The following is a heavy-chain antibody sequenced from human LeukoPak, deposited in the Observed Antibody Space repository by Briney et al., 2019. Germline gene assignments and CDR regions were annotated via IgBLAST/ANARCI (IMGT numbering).Heavy chain of an antibody. CDR1: GFTFSSYA. CDR2: IWYDGSNK. J-gene: IGHJ4*02. CDR3: ATDRATQYFDY. D-gene: IGHD2-15*01. V-gene: IGHV3-33*08. Sequence: GGSLRLSCAASGFTFSSYAMHWVRQAPGKGLEWVAFIWYDGSNKYYADSVKGRFTISRDNSRNTLFLQMDSLRAEDTAVYYCATDRATQYFDYWGQGTLVSVSS.